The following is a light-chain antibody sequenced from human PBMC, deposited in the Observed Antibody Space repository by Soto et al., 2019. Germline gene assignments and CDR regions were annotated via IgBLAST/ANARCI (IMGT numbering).Light chain of an antibody. CDR2: KAS. J-gene: IGKJ1*01. Sequence: DIQMTQSPSTLSGSVGDRVTITCRASQTISSWLAWYQQKPGKAPKLLIYKASSLESGVPSRFSGSGSGTEFTLTISSLQSEDFAVYYCQQYNNWPLSFGQGTKVDIK. CDR3: QQYNNWPLS. V-gene: IGKV1-5*03. CDR1: QTISSW.